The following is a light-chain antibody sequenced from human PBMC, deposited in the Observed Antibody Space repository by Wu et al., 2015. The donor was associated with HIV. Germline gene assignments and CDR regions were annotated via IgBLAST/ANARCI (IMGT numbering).Light chain of an antibody. CDR2: DVS. J-gene: IGKJ4*01. Sequence: ATLSCRASQSVNNYLAWYQHKPGQAPRLLIYDVSKRATGIPARFSGSGSGTDFTLTISSLEPEDFAVYYCQQRSSWPLTFGGGTKVEIK. CDR1: QSVNNY. V-gene: IGKV3-11*01. CDR3: QQRSSWPLT.